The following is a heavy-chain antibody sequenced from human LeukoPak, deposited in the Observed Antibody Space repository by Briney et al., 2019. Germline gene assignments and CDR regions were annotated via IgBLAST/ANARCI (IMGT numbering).Heavy chain of an antibody. D-gene: IGHD2-15*01. V-gene: IGHV4-34*01. CDR1: GGSFSGYY. CDR3: ARGACSGGSCYSLYYYYMDV. Sequence: SETLPLTCTVYGGSFSGYYWSWIRQPPGKGLEWIGEINHSGSTNYNPSLKSRVAISVDTSQNQFSLKLSSVTAADTAVYYCARGACSGGSCYSLYYYYMDVWGKGTTVTVSS. CDR2: INHSGST. J-gene: IGHJ6*03.